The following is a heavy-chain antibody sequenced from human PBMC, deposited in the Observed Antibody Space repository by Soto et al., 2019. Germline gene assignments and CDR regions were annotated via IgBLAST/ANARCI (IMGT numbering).Heavy chain of an antibody. D-gene: IGHD6-19*01. Sequence: ETLSLTCSVCGASIISNDWWIWIRQTPGKGLEWIGEIFHSGRTNYSPSFKSRVTISVDTSKSQFSLEMASVTAADTAVYYCARANLRSGWTFDHWGQGSPVTVSS. V-gene: IGHV4-4*02. CDR3: ARANLRSGWTFDH. J-gene: IGHJ4*02. CDR1: GASIISNDW. CDR2: IFHSGRT.